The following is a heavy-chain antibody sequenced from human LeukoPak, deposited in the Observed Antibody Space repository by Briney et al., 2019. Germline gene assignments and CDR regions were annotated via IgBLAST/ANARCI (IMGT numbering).Heavy chain of an antibody. D-gene: IGHD4/OR15-4a*01. CDR2: ISGTGSTT. V-gene: IGHV3-23*01. J-gene: IGHJ4*02. CDR3: TKDRRSDYALNTAALDC. Sequence: GGSLRLSCVASGFTFRNYAMTWVRQAPGKGLEWVSTISGTGSTTYYADSVKGRFTISRDNSNNALFLHMNSLRAEDGAIYYCTKDRRSDYALNTAALDCWGQGNLVTVSS. CDR1: GFTFRNYA.